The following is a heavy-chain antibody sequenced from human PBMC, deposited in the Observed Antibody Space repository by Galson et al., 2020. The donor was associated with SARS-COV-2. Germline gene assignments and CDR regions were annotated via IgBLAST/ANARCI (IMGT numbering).Heavy chain of an antibody. CDR2: IYYSGST. CDR1: GGSISSYY. J-gene: IGHJ5*02. V-gene: IGHV4-59*08. CDR3: ARRSLGYCINGVCHSGFDP. D-gene: IGHD2-8*01. Sequence: SETLSLTCTVSGGSISSYYWSWIRQPPGKGLEWIGYIYYSGSTNYNPSLKIRVTISVDTSKNQFSLKLSSVTAADTAVYYCARRSLGYCINGVCHSGFDPWGQGTLVTVSS.